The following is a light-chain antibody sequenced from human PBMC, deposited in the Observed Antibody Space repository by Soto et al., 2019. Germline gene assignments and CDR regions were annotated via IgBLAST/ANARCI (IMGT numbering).Light chain of an antibody. CDR2: GTS. V-gene: IGKV3-20*01. J-gene: IGKJ4*01. CDR1: QSVRSRH. Sequence: ERVLTKSPGTLSLTPGARATLSCRASQSVRSRHLAWYQQMPGQAPRLLIYGTSNRATGIPDRFSGSRSGTDGTITISRLEPEDVAVYDGQQYSRSPLTFGGGTKVDI. CDR3: QQYSRSPLT.